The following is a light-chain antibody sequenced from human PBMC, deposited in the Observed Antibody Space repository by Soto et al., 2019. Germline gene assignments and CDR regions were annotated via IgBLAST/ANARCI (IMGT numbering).Light chain of an antibody. V-gene: IGKV3-20*01. J-gene: IGKJ2*01. Sequence: DMVLTQSPGTLSLSPGERATLSCRASQSIDNNYLAWYQQKPGQAPRLLIYAVSSRAPDIPDRLSGSGSGTDFTLTISGLEPEDFAVYYCQQYGTSPRNTFGQGTNLEIK. CDR3: QQYGTSPRNT. CDR2: AVS. CDR1: QSIDNNY.